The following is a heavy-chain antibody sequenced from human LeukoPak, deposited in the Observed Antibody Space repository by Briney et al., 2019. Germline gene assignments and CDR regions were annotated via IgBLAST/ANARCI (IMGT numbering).Heavy chain of an antibody. D-gene: IGHD3-22*01. V-gene: IGHV4-61*01. CDR2: IYYSGST. Sequence: PSETLSLTCTVSGGSISSGSYYWSWIRQPPGKGLEGIGYIYYSGSTNYNPSLKSRVTISVDTSKNQFSLKLSSVTAADTAVYYCARESHLVDSSGYYYDYWGQGTLVTVSS. J-gene: IGHJ4*02. CDR1: GGSISSGSYY. CDR3: ARESHLVDSSGYYYDY.